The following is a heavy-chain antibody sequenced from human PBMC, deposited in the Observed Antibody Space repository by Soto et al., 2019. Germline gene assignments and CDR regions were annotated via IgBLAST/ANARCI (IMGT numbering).Heavy chain of an antibody. D-gene: IGHD1-26*01. Sequence: GGSLRLSCAASGFTFSSYDMHWVRQATGKGLEWVSAIGTAGDTYYPGSVKGRFTISRENAKNSLYLQMNSLRAGDTAVYYCARAPPLYSGIYYYYYGMDVWGQGTTVTVSS. V-gene: IGHV3-13*01. CDR3: ARAPPLYSGIYYYYYGMDV. J-gene: IGHJ6*02. CDR2: IGTAGDT. CDR1: GFTFSSYD.